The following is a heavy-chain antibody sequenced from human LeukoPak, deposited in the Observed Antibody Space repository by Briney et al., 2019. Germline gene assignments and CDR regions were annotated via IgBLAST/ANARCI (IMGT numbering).Heavy chain of an antibody. D-gene: IGHD3-10*01. CDR1: GGSISSYY. CDR3: ARVNSMIRGVIDS. J-gene: IGHJ4*02. Sequence: PSETLSLTCTVSGGSISSYYWSWIRQPPGKGLEWIGYIYYSGSTNYNPSLKSRVTISVDTTKNQFSLKLSSVTAADTAVYYCARVNSMIRGVIDSWGQGTLVTVSS. V-gene: IGHV4-59*01. CDR2: IYYSGST.